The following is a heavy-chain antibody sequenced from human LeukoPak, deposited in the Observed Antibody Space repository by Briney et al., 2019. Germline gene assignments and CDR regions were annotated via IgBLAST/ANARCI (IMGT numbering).Heavy chain of an antibody. J-gene: IGHJ6*02. CDR2: ISYDGSNK. D-gene: IGHD6-19*01. V-gene: IGHV3-30-3*01. CDR3: ARDRVAGVGSYYYYGMDV. Sequence: GRSLRLSCAASGFTFSSYAMHWVRQAPGKGLEWVAVISYDGSNKYYADSVKGRFTISRDNSMNTLYLQMNSLRAEDTAVYYCARDRVAGVGSYYYYGMDVWGQGTTVTVSS. CDR1: GFTFSSYA.